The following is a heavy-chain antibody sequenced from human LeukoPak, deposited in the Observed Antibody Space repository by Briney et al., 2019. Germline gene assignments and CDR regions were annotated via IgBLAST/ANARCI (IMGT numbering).Heavy chain of an antibody. CDR1: GSAFSRYS. D-gene: IGHD2-21*02. Sequence: GGSLRLSCAASGSAFSRYSMNWVRQAPGKGLEWVSCISSTSTYINYTDSVKGRFTISRDNAKNSLYLQMNSLRAEDTAVYYCATLGPTGGDFTYNWFDTWGQGTLVTVSS. CDR3: ATLGPTGGDFTYNWFDT. J-gene: IGHJ5*02. V-gene: IGHV3-21*06. CDR2: ISSTSTYI.